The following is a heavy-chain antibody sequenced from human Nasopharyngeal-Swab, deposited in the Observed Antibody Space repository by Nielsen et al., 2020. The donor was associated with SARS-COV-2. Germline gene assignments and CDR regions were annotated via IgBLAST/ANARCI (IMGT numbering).Heavy chain of an antibody. D-gene: IGHD1-14*01. CDR2: ISGDGGST. CDR1: GFTFDDYA. Sequence: GESLKVSCAASGFTFDDYAMHWVRQAPGKGLEWVSLISGDGGSTYYADSVKGRFTISRDNSKNSLYLQMNSLRTEDTALYYCAKDRAESLGIPEERYYYYSMDVWGKGTTVTVSS. V-gene: IGHV3-43*02. J-gene: IGHJ6*03. CDR3: AKDRAESLGIPEERYYYYSMDV.